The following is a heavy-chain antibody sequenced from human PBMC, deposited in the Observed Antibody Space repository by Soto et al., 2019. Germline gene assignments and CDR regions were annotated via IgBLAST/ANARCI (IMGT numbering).Heavy chain of an antibody. Sequence: QVQLVESGGGVVQPGRSLRLSCAASGFTFSSYAMHWVRQAPGKGLEWVAVISYDGSNKYYADSVKGRFTISRDNSKNTLYLQMNSLRAEDTAVYYCARDGGSRIVGATHFDYWGQGTLVTVSS. CDR1: GFTFSSYA. J-gene: IGHJ4*02. V-gene: IGHV3-30-3*01. D-gene: IGHD1-26*01. CDR2: ISYDGSNK. CDR3: ARDGGSRIVGATHFDY.